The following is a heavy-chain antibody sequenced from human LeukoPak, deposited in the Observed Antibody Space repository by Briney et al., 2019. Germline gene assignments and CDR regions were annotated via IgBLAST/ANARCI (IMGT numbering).Heavy chain of an antibody. Sequence: SLRLSCAASGFTFDDYAMHWVRQAPGKGLEWVSGISWNSGSIGYADSVKGRFTISRDNAKNSLYLQMNSLRAEDTALYYCAKGRSGSYEFDYWGQGTLVTVSS. CDR3: AKGRSGSYEFDY. D-gene: IGHD1-26*01. CDR2: ISWNSGSI. CDR1: GFTFDDYA. J-gene: IGHJ4*02. V-gene: IGHV3-9*01.